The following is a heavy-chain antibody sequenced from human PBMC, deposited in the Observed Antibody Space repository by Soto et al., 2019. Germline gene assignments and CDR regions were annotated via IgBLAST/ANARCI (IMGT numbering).Heavy chain of an antibody. D-gene: IGHD1-26*01. V-gene: IGHV4-59*01. Sequence: SETLSLTCTVSGGSISSYYWSWIRQPPGKGLEWIGDIYYSGSTNYNPSLKSRVTISVDTSKNQFSLKLSSVTAADTAVYYCARDGWVRGGNVTNYYGLDVWGQGTTVTVSS. CDR2: IYYSGST. J-gene: IGHJ6*02. CDR3: ARDGWVRGGNVTNYYGLDV. CDR1: GGSISSYY.